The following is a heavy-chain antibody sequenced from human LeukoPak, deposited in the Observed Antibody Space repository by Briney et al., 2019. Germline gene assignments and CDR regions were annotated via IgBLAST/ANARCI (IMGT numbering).Heavy chain of an antibody. CDR2: INPNSGGT. D-gene: IGHD3-10*01. CDR3: ARDPPRITMVRGVISPGDY. CDR1: GYTFTGYY. Sequence: ASVKVSCKASGYTFTGYYMHWVRQAPGQGLEWMGWINPNSGGTNYAQKFQGRVTMTRDTSISTAYMELSRLRSDDTAVYYCARDPPRITMVRGVISPGDYWGQGTLVTVSS. J-gene: IGHJ4*02. V-gene: IGHV1-2*02.